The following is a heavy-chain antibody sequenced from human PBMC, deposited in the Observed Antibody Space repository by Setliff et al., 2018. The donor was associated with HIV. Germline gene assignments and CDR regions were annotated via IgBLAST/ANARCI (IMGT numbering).Heavy chain of an antibody. Sequence: KVSCKASGYTFTSYGISWVRQMPGKGLEWMGIIYPGDSNTKYSPSFQGQVTLSVDKSISTAYLQWSSLKASDTAMYYCATPISITSGSAFDYWGQGTLVTVSS. CDR1: GYTFTSYG. CDR2: IYPGDSNT. J-gene: IGHJ4*02. D-gene: IGHD2-2*01. CDR3: ATPISITSGSAFDY. V-gene: IGHV5-51*01.